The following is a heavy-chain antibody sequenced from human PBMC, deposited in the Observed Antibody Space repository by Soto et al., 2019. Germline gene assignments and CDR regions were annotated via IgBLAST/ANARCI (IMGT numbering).Heavy chain of an antibody. CDR3: ARDKRDLRFLEWSYYFDY. CDR1: GFNFSSYG. Sequence: GGSLRLSCAASGFNFSSYGMHWVRQAPGKGLEWVAVISYDGSNKYYADSVKGRFTISRDNSKNTLYLQMNSLRAEDTAVYYCARDKRDLRFLEWSYYFDYWGQGTLVTVSS. J-gene: IGHJ4*02. D-gene: IGHD3-3*01. V-gene: IGHV3-30*03. CDR2: ISYDGSNK.